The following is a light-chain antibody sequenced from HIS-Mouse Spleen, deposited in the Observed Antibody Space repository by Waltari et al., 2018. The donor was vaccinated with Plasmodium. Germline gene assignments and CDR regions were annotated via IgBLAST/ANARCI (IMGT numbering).Light chain of an antibody. J-gene: IGLJ2*01. V-gene: IGLV1-51*01. CDR2: DNK. CDR1: SSNIGNNY. CDR3: GTWDSSLSAGVV. Sequence: QSVLTQPPSVSAAPGQTVTISCSGSSSNIGNNYVSWYQQLPGTAPKLLIYDNKKRPSGIPDRCSGSKSGTSATLGITGLQTGDEADYYCGTWDSSLSAGVVFGGGTKLTVL.